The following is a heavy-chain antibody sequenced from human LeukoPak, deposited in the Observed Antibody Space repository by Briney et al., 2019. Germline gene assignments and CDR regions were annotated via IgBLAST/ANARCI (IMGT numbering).Heavy chain of an antibody. Sequence: GGSLRLSCAASGFTFSNYAMSWVRQAPGKGLEWVSSLSDNGGSPYYADSVKGRFTISRDNSKNTLYLHMNSLRVEDTAVYYCAKHGSSDYFDYWGQGTLVTVSS. V-gene: IGHV3-23*01. CDR3: AKHGSSDYFDY. CDR2: LSDNGGSP. CDR1: GFTFSNYA. J-gene: IGHJ4*02. D-gene: IGHD3-10*01.